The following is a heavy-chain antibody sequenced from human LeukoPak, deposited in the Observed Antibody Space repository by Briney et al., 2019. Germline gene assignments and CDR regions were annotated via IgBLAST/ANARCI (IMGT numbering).Heavy chain of an antibody. J-gene: IGHJ6*03. CDR3: ARLRFLEWFSIWYMDV. CDR1: GGSISSYY. Sequence: PSETLSLTCTVSGGSISSYYWSWIRQPPGKGLEWIGYIYYSGSTNYNPSLKSRVTISVDTSKNQFSLKLSSVTAADTAVYYCARLRFLEWFSIWYMDVWGKGTTVTISS. V-gene: IGHV4-59*01. CDR2: IYYSGST. D-gene: IGHD3-3*01.